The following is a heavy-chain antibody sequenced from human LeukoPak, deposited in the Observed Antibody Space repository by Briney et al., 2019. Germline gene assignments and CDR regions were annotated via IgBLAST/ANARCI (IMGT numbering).Heavy chain of an antibody. CDR1: GFTFSDYS. Sequence: GGSLRLSCAASGFTFSDYSMSWIRQAPGKGLEWISYIIYTDNTIYYADSVKGRFTISRDNAKTSLYLQVNSLRAEDTAVYFCARHEVTAAAGTEFDSWGQGTLVTVSS. D-gene: IGHD6-13*01. J-gene: IGHJ4*02. CDR3: ARHEVTAAAGTEFDS. CDR2: IIYTDNTI. V-gene: IGHV3-11*04.